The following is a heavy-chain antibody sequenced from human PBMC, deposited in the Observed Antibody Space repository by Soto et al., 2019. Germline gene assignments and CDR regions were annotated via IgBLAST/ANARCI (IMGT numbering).Heavy chain of an antibody. D-gene: IGHD1-1*01. CDR3: ARHGPGTGVGSMDV. CDR1: GGSIASNMDY. V-gene: IGHV4-39*01. CDR2: VYFTGST. J-gene: IGHJ6*02. Sequence: SETLSLTCTVSGGSIASNMDYWGWVRHPPGKGLEWIGNVYFTGSTYYNPSLKSRVTMSVDISKNQFSLILNSVTAADTAVYYCARHGPGTGVGSMDVWGQGTTVTVSS.